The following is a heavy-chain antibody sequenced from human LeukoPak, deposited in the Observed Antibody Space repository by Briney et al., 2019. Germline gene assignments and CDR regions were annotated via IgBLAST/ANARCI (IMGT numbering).Heavy chain of an antibody. CDR1: GYTFTSYD. V-gene: IGHV1-8*03. D-gene: IGHD3-3*01. J-gene: IGHJ5*02. Sequence: GASVKVSCKASGYTFTSYDINWVRQATGQGLEWMGWMNPNSGNTGYAQKFQGRVTITRNTSISTAYMELSSLRSEDTAVYYCARGGRYDFWSGTNWFDPWGQGTLVTVSS. CDR2: MNPNSGNT. CDR3: ARGGRYDFWSGTNWFDP.